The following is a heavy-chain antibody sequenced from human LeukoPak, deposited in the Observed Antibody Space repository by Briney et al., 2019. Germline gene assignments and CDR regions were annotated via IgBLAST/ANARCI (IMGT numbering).Heavy chain of an antibody. CDR3: ARVLIMPKGNWFDP. D-gene: IGHD2-2*01. CDR1: GGSISSSSYY. V-gene: IGHV4-39*07. CDR2: IYYSGST. Sequence: SETLSLTCTVSGGSISSSSYYWGWIRQPPGKGLEWIGSIYYSGSTYYNPSLKSRVTISVDTSKNQFSLKLSSVTAADTAVYYCARVLIMPKGNWFDPWGQGTLVTVSS. J-gene: IGHJ5*02.